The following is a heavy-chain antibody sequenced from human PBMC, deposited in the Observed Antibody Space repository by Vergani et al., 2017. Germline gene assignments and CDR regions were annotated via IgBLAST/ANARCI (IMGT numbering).Heavy chain of an antibody. J-gene: IGHJ6*02. CDR1: GYSISSGYY. D-gene: IGHD5-12*01. CDR3: ARLRLEDSGYDFGGMDG. CDR2: IYHSGST. V-gene: IGHV4-38-2*01. Sequence: QVQLEESGPGLVKPSETLSLTCAVSGYSISSGYYWGWIRPPPGKGLEWIGSIYHSGSTYYNPSLKRRVTISVDTSKNQFSLKLSSVTAADTAVYYCARLRLEDSGYDFGGMDGWGQGP.